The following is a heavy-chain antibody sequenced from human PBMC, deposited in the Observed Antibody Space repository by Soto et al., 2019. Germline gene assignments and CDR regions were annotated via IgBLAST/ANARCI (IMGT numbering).Heavy chain of an antibody. CDR1: GYTFTGYY. V-gene: IGHV1-2*04. CDR3: ARAMRVVVPAAITWDYYYGMDV. CDR2: INPNSGGT. D-gene: IGHD2-2*01. Sequence: ASVKVSCQASGYTFTGYYMHWVRQAPGQGLEWMGWINPNSGGTNYAQKFQGWVTMTRDTSISTAYMELSRLRSDDTAVYYCARAMRVVVPAAITWDYYYGMDVWGQGTTVTVS. J-gene: IGHJ6*02.